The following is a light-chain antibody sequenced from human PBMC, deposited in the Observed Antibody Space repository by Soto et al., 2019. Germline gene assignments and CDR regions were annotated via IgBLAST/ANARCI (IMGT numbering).Light chain of an antibody. J-gene: IGKJ1*01. Sequence: EIVWTQSPGTLSLSPGERATLSCRASQSVSSSYLAWYQQKPGQAPRLLIHGASSRATGIQDRFSGSGSETDFTLTISRLEPEDFAVYYCQQYGSSPPWTFGPGTKVEIK. V-gene: IGKV3-20*01. CDR2: GAS. CDR3: QQYGSSPPWT. CDR1: QSVSSSY.